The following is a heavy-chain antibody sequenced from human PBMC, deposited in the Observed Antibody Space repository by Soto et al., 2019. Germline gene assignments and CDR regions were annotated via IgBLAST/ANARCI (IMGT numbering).Heavy chain of an antibody. CDR2: ISSSGSTI. CDR1: GFTVSSYE. D-gene: IGHD3-22*01. Sequence: PGGSLRLSCAASGFTVSSYEMNGVRQAPGKGLEWVSYISSSGSTIYYADSVQGRFTISGDNAKNSLYLQMNSLRSEDTAVYYCARLRGYYYDSSGYYPPTDAFDIWGQGTMVTVSS. V-gene: IGHV3-48*03. J-gene: IGHJ3*02. CDR3: ARLRGYYYDSSGYYPPTDAFDI.